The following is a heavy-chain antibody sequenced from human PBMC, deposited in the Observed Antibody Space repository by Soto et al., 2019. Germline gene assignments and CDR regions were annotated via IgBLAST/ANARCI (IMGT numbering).Heavy chain of an antibody. V-gene: IGHV1-58*01. CDR2: IVVGSGHT. CDR3: AAPDFGDYWYFDL. CDR1: GFTFSSSI. J-gene: IGHJ2*01. D-gene: IGHD4-17*01. Sequence: GASVKVSCKASGFTFSSSIVQWVRQARGQRLEWIGWIVVGSGHTNYEQKFQERVTITRDMSTSTAYMELSSLRSEDTAVYYCAAPDFGDYWYFDLWGRGTLVTVSS.